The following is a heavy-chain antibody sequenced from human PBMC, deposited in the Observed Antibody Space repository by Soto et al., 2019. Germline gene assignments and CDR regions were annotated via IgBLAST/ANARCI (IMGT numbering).Heavy chain of an antibody. D-gene: IGHD3-22*01. J-gene: IGHJ1*01. CDR1: GFTISSNY. V-gene: IGHV3-53*01. Sequence: EVQLVESRGGLIQPGGSLRLSCAASGFTISSNYMSWVRQAPGKGLEWVSVIYSGGSTYYADSVKGRFTISRDNSKNTLYLQMNSLRAEDTSVYYCARDRVESGYPEYFQHWGQGTLVTVFS. CDR2: IYSGGST. CDR3: ARDRVESGYPEYFQH.